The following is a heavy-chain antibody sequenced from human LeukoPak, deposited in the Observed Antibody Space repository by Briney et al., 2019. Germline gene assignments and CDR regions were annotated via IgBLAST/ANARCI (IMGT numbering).Heavy chain of an antibody. V-gene: IGHV4-61*01. CDR1: GGSISSSNW. Sequence: SGTLSLTCAVSGGSISSSNWWSWIRQPPGKGLEWIGYIYYSGSTNYNPSLKSRVTISVDTSKNQFSLKLSSVTAADTAVYYCARDLAEPLYYGMDVWGQGTTVTVSS. CDR2: IYYSGST. D-gene: IGHD3-3*02. J-gene: IGHJ6*02. CDR3: ARDLAEPLYYGMDV.